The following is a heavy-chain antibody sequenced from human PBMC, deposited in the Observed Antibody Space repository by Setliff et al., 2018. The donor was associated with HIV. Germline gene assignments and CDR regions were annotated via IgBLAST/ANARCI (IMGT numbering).Heavy chain of an antibody. CDR1: GYTFTSYA. V-gene: IGHV1-3*01. Sequence: ASVKVSCKASGYTFTSYALHWVRQAPGQRLEWMGWVNADNGNTKYSEKFQGRVTITRDTAASTVYMELSSLRSEDTASYYCARSAHDSETGYWGQGTLVTVSS. J-gene: IGHJ4*02. D-gene: IGHD5-12*01. CDR3: ARSAHDSETGY. CDR2: VNADNGNT.